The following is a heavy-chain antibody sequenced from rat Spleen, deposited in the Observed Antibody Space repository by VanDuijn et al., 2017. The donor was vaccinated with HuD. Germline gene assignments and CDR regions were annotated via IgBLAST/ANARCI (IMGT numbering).Heavy chain of an antibody. V-gene: IGHV5-22*01. J-gene: IGHJ2*01. CDR1: GFTFINYG. CDR2: ISYEGRST. D-gene: IGHD1-1*01. Sequence: EVQLVESGGGLVQPGRSLRLSCAASGFTFINYGMAWVRQAPKKGLEWVASISYEGRSTYNGDSVKGRFTISRDNAKSTLYLQMDSLRSEDTATYYCTSSYITTVVDYFDYWGQGVMVTVSS. CDR3: TSSYITTVVDYFDY.